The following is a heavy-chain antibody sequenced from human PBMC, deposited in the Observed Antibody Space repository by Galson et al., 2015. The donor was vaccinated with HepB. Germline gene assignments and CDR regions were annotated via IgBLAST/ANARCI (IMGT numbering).Heavy chain of an antibody. CDR1: GDSVSSTTAA. CDR2: TYCRSKFYN. D-gene: IGHD3-9*01. Sequence: CAISGDSVSSTTAAWNWIRQSPSRGLEWLGRTYCRSKFYNGYALSVKSRITINADTSKNQFSLQLNSVTPEDTAVYYCARDPLTNYDVLTGHYSTAGFDCWGQGSLVTVSS. V-gene: IGHV6-1*01. CDR3: ARDPLTNYDVLTGHYSTAGFDC. J-gene: IGHJ4*02.